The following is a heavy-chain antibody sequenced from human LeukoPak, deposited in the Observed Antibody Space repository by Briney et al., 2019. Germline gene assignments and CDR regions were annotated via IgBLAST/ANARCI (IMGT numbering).Heavy chain of an antibody. V-gene: IGHV4-30-4*01. CDR3: ARPYYYDSRIDP. Sequence: SETLSLTCTVSGGSISSGDYYWSWIRQPPGKGLDWIAYMYYSGSTYYNPSLKSRVTMSADTSKNQLPLKLSSVTAADTAVYYCARPYYYDSRIDPWGQGILVTVSS. CDR1: GGSISSGDYY. D-gene: IGHD3-22*01. J-gene: IGHJ5*02. CDR2: MYYSGST.